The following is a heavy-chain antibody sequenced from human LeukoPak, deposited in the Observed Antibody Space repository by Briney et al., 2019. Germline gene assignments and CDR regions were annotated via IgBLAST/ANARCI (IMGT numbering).Heavy chain of an antibody. D-gene: IGHD3-22*01. Sequence: GGSLRLSCAASGFTFSSSAMSWVRQAPGKGLEWVSAISNNGGYTYYADSVQGRFTISRDNAKNSLYLQMNSLRAEDTAVYYCARDPSSGYYDYWGQGTLVTVSS. CDR1: GFTFSSSA. CDR3: ARDPSSGYYDY. CDR2: ISNNGGYT. J-gene: IGHJ4*02. V-gene: IGHV3-23*01.